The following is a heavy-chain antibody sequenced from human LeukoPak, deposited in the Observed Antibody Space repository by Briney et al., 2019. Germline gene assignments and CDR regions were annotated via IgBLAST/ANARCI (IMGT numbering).Heavy chain of an antibody. CDR1: GFTYSSYS. J-gene: IGHJ6*03. V-gene: IGHV3-48*02. D-gene: IGHD6-13*01. Sequence: GGSLRLSCAASGFTYSSYSMNWVRHAPGKGLEWVSYISSRSSTIYYADSVKGRFTISRDNAKNSLYLQMNSLRDEDTAVYYCAREAQQLVDLYYYYYYMDVWGKGTTVTVSS. CDR2: ISSRSSTI. CDR3: AREAQQLVDLYYYYYYMDV.